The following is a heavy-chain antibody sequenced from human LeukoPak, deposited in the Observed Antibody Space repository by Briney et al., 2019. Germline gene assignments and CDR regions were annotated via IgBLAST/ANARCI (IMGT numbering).Heavy chain of an antibody. J-gene: IGHJ4*02. CDR3: AKDRGYDILTGENDY. Sequence: GGSLRLSCAASGFTFDDYAMHWVRQAPGKGLEWVSLISGDGGSTYYADSVKGRFTISRDNSKNSLYLKMNSLRTEDTALYYCAKDRGYDILTGENDYWGQGTLVTVSS. V-gene: IGHV3-43*02. D-gene: IGHD3-9*01. CDR2: ISGDGGST. CDR1: GFTFDDYA.